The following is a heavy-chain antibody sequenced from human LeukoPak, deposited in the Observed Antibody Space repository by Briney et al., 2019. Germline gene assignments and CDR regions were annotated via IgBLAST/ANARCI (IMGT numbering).Heavy chain of an antibody. V-gene: IGHV3-23*01. J-gene: IGHJ4*02. Sequence: PGGSLRLSCAASGFTFSSYAMSWVRQAPGKGLEWVSAISGSGGSTYYADSVKGRFTISRDNSKNTLFLQMNSLRAEDTAVYYCAKDRERTYYYGSSGYYYFDSWGQGTLVTVSS. CDR2: ISGSGGST. CDR3: AKDRERTYYYGSSGYYYFDS. D-gene: IGHD3-22*01. CDR1: GFTFSSYA.